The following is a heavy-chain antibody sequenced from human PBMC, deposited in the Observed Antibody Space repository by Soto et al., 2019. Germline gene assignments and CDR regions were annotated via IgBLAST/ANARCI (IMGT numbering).Heavy chain of an antibody. Sequence: QVQLVQSGAEVKKPGSSVKVSCKASGGTFSTYGINWVRLAPGQGLEWMGWIIPKLGATKNAQKFQGRGTLTVDESTNTAYMELKYLRSEATAVYFCAREVDPYYGGNSLSLDYWGQGTLVTVSS. CDR1: GGTFSTYG. CDR3: AREVDPYYGGNSLSLDY. J-gene: IGHJ4*02. CDR2: IIPKLGAT. V-gene: IGHV1-69*13. D-gene: IGHD4-17*01.